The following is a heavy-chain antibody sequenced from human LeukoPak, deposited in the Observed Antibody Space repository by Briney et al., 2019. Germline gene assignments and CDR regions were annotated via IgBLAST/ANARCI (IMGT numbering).Heavy chain of an antibody. Sequence: SGGSLRLSXAASGFTFSDYYMSWIRQAPGKGVEWVAYISSSGNTRYYADSVKGRFTISRDNAKNSLYLQMNSLRAEDTAVYFCAWGGIAAFDSWGQGTLVTVSS. CDR1: GFTFSDYY. D-gene: IGHD2-21*01. CDR3: AWGGIAAFDS. V-gene: IGHV3-11*04. CDR2: ISSSGNTR. J-gene: IGHJ4*02.